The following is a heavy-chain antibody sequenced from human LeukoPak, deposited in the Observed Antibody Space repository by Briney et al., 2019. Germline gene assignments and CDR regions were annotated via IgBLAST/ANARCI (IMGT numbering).Heavy chain of an antibody. V-gene: IGHV3-30*02. J-gene: IGHJ4*02. Sequence: GGSLRLSCAASGFTFSNYGMHWVRQTPGKGLEWVSFIRYDGGNKYYADSVKGRFTISRDNSKNTLYLQMNSLRAEDTAVYYCARDLGYCSGSTCYVGYFDHWGQGTLVTVSS. CDR1: GFTFSNYG. CDR3: ARDLGYCSGSTCYVGYFDH. CDR2: IRYDGGNK. D-gene: IGHD2-15*01.